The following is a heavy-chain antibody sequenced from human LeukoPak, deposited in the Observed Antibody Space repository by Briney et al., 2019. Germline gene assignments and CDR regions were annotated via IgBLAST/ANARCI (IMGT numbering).Heavy chain of an antibody. J-gene: IGHJ5*01. CDR3: AREGAYRTYGDYSPFDF. Sequence: SETLSLTCVVSGNSVSSTNYYWGWIRQPPGKGLEWIGTTHYSGNTYYNPSLKSRVTISLDTSKNQFSLRLNSVTAADTAVYYCAREGAYRTYGDYSPFDFWGQGTLVTVSS. V-gene: IGHV4-39*07. CDR2: THYSGNT. D-gene: IGHD4-17*01. CDR1: GNSVSSTNYY.